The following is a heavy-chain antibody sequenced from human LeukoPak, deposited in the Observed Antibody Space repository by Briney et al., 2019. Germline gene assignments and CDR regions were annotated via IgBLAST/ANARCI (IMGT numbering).Heavy chain of an antibody. D-gene: IGHD3-22*01. J-gene: IGHJ3*02. CDR3: YGRGSGSDDAFDI. CDR2: IYSGGRT. V-gene: IGHV3-66*01. CDR1: GFTVSSNY. Sequence: GGSLRLSCAASGFTVSSNYMSWVRQAPGKGLEWVSVIYSGGRTYYADSVKGRFTISRDNSKNTLYLQMNSLRAEDTAVYYCYGRGSGSDDAFDIWGQGTMVTVSS.